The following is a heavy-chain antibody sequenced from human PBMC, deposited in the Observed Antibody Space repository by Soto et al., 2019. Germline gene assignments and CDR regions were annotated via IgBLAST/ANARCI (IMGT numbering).Heavy chain of an antibody. V-gene: IGHV3-30*18. Sequence: QVQLVESGGGGVQPGRSLRLSCAASGFTFSSYGMHWVRQAPGKGLEWVAVISYDGSNKYYADSVKGRFTISRDNSKNTLYLQMNSLRAEDTAVYYCANAPAIVLVPAALGGDYWGQGTLVTVSS. CDR3: ANAPAIVLVPAALGGDY. CDR2: ISYDGSNK. CDR1: GFTFSSYG. D-gene: IGHD2-2*01. J-gene: IGHJ4*02.